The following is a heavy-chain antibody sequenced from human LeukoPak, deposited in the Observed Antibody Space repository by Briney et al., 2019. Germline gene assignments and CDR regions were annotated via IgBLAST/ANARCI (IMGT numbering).Heavy chain of an antibody. CDR2: IYYSGST. Sequence: SETLSLTCTVSGGSVSSYYWSWIRQPPGKGLEWIGYIYYSGSTNYNPSLKSRVTISVDTSKNQFSLKPSSVTAADTAVYYCARRYSSSWGYFDYWGQGTLVTVSS. J-gene: IGHJ4*02. CDR1: GGSVSSYY. V-gene: IGHV4-59*08. D-gene: IGHD6-13*01. CDR3: ARRYSSSWGYFDY.